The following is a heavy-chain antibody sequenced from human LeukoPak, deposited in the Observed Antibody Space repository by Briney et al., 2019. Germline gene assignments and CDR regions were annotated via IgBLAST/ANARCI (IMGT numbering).Heavy chain of an antibody. J-gene: IGHJ2*01. Sequence: GGSLRLSCAASGFTFSSYDMHWVRQATGKGPEWGSAIGTAGDTYYPGSVKGRFTISRENAKNSLYLQMNSLRAGDTAVYYCARAQRLQAGWYFDLWGRGTLVTVSS. D-gene: IGHD4-11*01. V-gene: IGHV3-13*01. CDR3: ARAQRLQAGWYFDL. CDR2: IGTAGDT. CDR1: GFTFSSYD.